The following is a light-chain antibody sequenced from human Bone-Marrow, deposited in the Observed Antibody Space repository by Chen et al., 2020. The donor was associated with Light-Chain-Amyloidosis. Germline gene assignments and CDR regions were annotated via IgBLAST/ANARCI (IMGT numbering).Light chain of an antibody. CDR1: NIGSTS. Sequence: SYVLTQPSSVSVAPGQTATIACGGNNIGSTSVHWYQQTPGQAHLLVVYDDSDRPSGIPERLSGSNSGNTATLTISRVEAGDEADYYSQVWDRSSDRPVFGGGTKLTVL. CDR3: QVWDRSSDRPV. V-gene: IGLV3-21*02. J-gene: IGLJ3*02. CDR2: DDS.